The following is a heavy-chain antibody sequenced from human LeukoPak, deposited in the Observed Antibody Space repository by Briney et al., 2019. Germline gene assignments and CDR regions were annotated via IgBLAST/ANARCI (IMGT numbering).Heavy chain of an antibody. CDR2: MNPNSGNT. CDR3: ARGGAYCGGDCYPYSDY. D-gene: IGHD2-21*02. V-gene: IGHV1-8*01. J-gene: IGHJ4*02. Sequence: GASVKVSCKASGYTFTSYDINWVRQATGQGLEWMGWMNPNSGNTGYAQKFQGRVTMTRNTSISTAYMELSSLRSEDTAVYYSARGGAYCGGDCYPYSDYWGQGTLVTVSS. CDR1: GYTFTSYD.